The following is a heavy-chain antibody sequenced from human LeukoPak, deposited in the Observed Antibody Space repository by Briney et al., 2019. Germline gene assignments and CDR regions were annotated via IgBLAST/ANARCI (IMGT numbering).Heavy chain of an antibody. CDR2: IRSKAYGGTT. V-gene: IGHV3-49*04. D-gene: IGHD3-10*01. J-gene: IGHJ6*02. Sequence: GGSLRLSCTASGFTFGDYAMSWVRQAPGKGLEWVGFIRSKAYGGTTEYAASVKGRFTISRDDSKSIAYLQMNSLKTEDTAVYYCTRDFHLLWFGELNYGMDVWGQGTTVTVSS. CDR3: TRDFHLLWFGELNYGMDV. CDR1: GFTFGDYA.